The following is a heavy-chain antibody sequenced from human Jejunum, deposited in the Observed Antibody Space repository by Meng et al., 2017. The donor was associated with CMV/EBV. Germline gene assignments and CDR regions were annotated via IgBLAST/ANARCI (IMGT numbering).Heavy chain of an antibody. J-gene: IGHJ4*02. D-gene: IGHD2-2*01. CDR2: IYSGGTT. Sequence: EVQLVESGGGLVQLGGSLSLSCAASGFTVNSNYMSWVRQAPGKGLEWLSVIYSGGTTYYADSVMGRFTISRDNSKSTLYLQMNSLRAEDTAVYYCAKDRMTVPGHESFDSWGKGALVTVS. V-gene: IGHV3-66*01. CDR3: AKDRMTVPGHESFDS. CDR1: GFTVNSNY.